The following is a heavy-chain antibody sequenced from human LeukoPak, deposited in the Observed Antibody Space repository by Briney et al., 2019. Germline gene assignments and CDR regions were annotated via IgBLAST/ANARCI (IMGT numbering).Heavy chain of an antibody. CDR1: GGSISSGGYY. Sequence: SETLSLTCTVSGGSISSGGYYWSWIRQPPGKGLEWIGYIYHSGSTYYNPSLKSRVTISVDRSKNQFSLKLSSVTAADTAAYYCARAPYGLGCAFDIWGQGTMVTVSS. CDR3: ARAPYGLGCAFDI. J-gene: IGHJ3*02. V-gene: IGHV4-30-2*01. D-gene: IGHD3-16*01. CDR2: IYHSGST.